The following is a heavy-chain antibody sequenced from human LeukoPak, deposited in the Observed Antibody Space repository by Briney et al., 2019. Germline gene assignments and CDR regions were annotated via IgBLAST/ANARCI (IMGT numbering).Heavy chain of an antibody. V-gene: IGHV3-30*02. CDR3: AKDLPEYYGSGSYGFDY. CDR2: IRYDGSNK. D-gene: IGHD3-10*01. Sequence: GGSLRLSCAASGFTFSSYGLHWVRRAPGKGLEWVAFIRYDGSNKYYADSVEGRFTISRDNSKNTLFLQMNSLRADDTAVYYCAKDLPEYYGSGSYGFDYWGQGTLVTVSS. CDR1: GFTFSSYG. J-gene: IGHJ4*02.